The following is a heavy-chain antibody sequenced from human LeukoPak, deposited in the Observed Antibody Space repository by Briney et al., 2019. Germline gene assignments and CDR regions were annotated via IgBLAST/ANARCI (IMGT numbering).Heavy chain of an antibody. J-gene: IGHJ5*02. V-gene: IGHV4-39*01. CDR2: VYYTGST. CDR1: GGSISSSSYY. D-gene: IGHD4-11*01. CDR3: ARRTMTTGWFDP. Sequence: SETLSLTCTVSGGSISSSSYYWGWIRQPPGKGLEWIGNVYYTGSTFYSPSLKSRVTISVDTSRSQFSLRLTSVTAADTSIYYWARRTMTTGWFDPWGQGTLVTVSS.